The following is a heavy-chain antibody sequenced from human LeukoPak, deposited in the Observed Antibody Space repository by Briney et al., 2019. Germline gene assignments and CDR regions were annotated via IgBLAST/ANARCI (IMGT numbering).Heavy chain of an antibody. CDR3: ARDLCYCSSTSCCSGWFDP. Sequence: SVKVSCKASGGTFSSYAISWVRQAPGQGLEWMGGIIPIFGTANYAQKFEGRVTITADESTSTAYMELSSLRSEDTAVYYCARDLCYCSSTSCCSGWFDPWGQGTLVTVSS. D-gene: IGHD2-2*01. J-gene: IGHJ5*02. V-gene: IGHV1-69*13. CDR1: GGTFSSYA. CDR2: IIPIFGTA.